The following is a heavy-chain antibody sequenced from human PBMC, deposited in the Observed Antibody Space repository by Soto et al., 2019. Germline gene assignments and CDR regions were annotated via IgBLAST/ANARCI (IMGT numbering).Heavy chain of an antibody. Sequence: QVQLQESGPGLVKPSGTLSLTCAVSGGSVSSGNWWSWVRQPPGTGLEWIGETYHSGTTNYNPSLKSRVTISLDKSKNQISRNLRSVTAADTAVYYCARHVAVPGTRGLDYWGQGTLVTVSS. CDR1: GGSVSSGNW. CDR3: ARHVAVPGTRGLDY. V-gene: IGHV4-4*02. CDR2: TYHSGTT. J-gene: IGHJ4*02. D-gene: IGHD6-19*01.